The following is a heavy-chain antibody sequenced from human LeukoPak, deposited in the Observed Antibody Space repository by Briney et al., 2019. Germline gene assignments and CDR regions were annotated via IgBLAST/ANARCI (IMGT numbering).Heavy chain of an antibody. CDR2: IIPIFGTA. J-gene: IGHJ6*03. Sequence: SVKVSCKASGGTFSSYAISWVRQAPGQGLEWMGGIIPIFGTANYAQKFQGRVTITADKSTSTAYMELSSLRSEDTAVYYCARGGYSYGYYYYMDVWGKGTTVTVSS. CDR3: ARGGYSYGYYYYMDV. V-gene: IGHV1-69*06. D-gene: IGHD5-18*01. CDR1: GGTFSSYA.